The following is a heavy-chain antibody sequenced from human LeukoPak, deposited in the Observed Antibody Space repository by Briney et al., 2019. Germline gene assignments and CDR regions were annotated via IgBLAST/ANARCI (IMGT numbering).Heavy chain of an antibody. J-gene: IGHJ4*02. Sequence: PGGSLRLSCAASGFTFSGYAMSWVRQAPGKGLEWVSAISGSGGSTYYADSVKGRFTISRDNSKNTLYLQMNSLRAEDTAVYYCAKELNYYDSSGYSYWGQGTLVTVSS. V-gene: IGHV3-23*01. CDR3: AKELNYYDSSGYSY. CDR1: GFTFSGYA. D-gene: IGHD3-22*01. CDR2: ISGSGGST.